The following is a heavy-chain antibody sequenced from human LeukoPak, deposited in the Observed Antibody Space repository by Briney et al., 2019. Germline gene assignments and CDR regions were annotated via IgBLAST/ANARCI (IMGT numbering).Heavy chain of an antibody. CDR2: IIPIFGTA. V-gene: IGHV1-69*05. Sequence: SVKVSCKASGGTFSSYAIGWVRQAPGQGLEWMGGIIPIFGTANYAQKLQGRVTMTTDTSTSTAYMELRSLRSDDTAVYYCARDYYDFWSGSGREYYYYMDVWGKGTTVTVSS. CDR1: GGTFSSYA. D-gene: IGHD3-3*01. CDR3: ARDYYDFWSGSGREYYYYMDV. J-gene: IGHJ6*03.